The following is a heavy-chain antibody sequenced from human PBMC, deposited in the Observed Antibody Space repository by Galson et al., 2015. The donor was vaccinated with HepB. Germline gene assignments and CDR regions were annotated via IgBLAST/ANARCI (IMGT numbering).Heavy chain of an antibody. CDR3: ARGYSNYGPFDI. J-gene: IGHJ3*02. V-gene: IGHV1-46*01. Sequence: SVKVSCKASGYTFTSYYIHWMRQAPGQGLEWMGLITPSDGSTEYIQKFQGRLTMTRDTSTTTVYMELSSLRYEDMAVYYCARGYSNYGPFDIWGQGTMVIVSS. CDR1: GYTFTSYY. D-gene: IGHD4-11*01. CDR2: ITPSDGST.